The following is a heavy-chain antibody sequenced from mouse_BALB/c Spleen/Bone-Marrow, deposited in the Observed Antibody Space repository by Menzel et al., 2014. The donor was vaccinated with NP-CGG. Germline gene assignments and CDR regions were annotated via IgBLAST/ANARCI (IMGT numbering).Heavy chain of an antibody. J-gene: IGHJ3*01. CDR1: GYTFTDYK. CDR2: IDPETGGT. Sequence: VQLQESGAELVRPGTSVTLSYKASGYTFTDYKMHWVKQTPVHGLEWTGLIDPETGGTAYNQKFKGKATLTADKSSGTAYMDLRSLTSEDSAVYYCTIVAYWGQGTLVAVSA. V-gene: IGHV1-15*01. CDR3: TIVAY.